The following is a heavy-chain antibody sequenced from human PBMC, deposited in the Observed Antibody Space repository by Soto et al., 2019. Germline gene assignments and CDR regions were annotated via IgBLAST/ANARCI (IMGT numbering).Heavy chain of an antibody. CDR2: ISPKSTYR. CDR3: ARGGGGGLFEH. J-gene: IGHJ4*02. D-gene: IGHD2-21*01. CDR1: GFPFSDYY. Sequence: AGCLRLSVATSGFPFSDYYMIWISKAPGKGLEWLSHISPKSTYRNYADSVKGRFTISRDNTKSSLFLQMNSLGVEDTAVYYCARGGGGGLFEHWGQGAFVPVSS. V-gene: IGHV3-11*06.